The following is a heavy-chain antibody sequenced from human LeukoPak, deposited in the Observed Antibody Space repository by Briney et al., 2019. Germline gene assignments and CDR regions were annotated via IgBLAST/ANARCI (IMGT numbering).Heavy chain of an antibody. CDR3: ARVGELGYCSGGSCSPVAFDI. D-gene: IGHD2-15*01. V-gene: IGHV4-34*01. CDR2: INHSGST. Sequence: SETLSLTCAVYGGSFSGYYWSWIRQPPGKGLEWIGEINHSGSTNYNPSLKSRVTISVDTSKNQFSLKPSSVTAADTAVYYCARVGELGYCSGGSCSPVAFDIWGQGTMVTVSS. J-gene: IGHJ3*02. CDR1: GGSFSGYY.